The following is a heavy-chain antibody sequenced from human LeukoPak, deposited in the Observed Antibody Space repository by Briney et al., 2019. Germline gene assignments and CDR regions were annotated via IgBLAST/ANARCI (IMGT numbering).Heavy chain of an antibody. CDR3: ARAERPWELLDY. V-gene: IGHV4-30-4*08. D-gene: IGHD1-26*01. CDR1: GASISSGGYY. J-gene: IGHJ4*02. CDR2: ISYSGAT. Sequence: SQTLSLTCTVSGASISSGGYYWRWIRQPPGRGLEWIGYISYSGATYYNPSLKSRLVISIDTSKNQFSLRLSSATAADTAVYYCARAERPWELLDYWGQGTLVTVSS.